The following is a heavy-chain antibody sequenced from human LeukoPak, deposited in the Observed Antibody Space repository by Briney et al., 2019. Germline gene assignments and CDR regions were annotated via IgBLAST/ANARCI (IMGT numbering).Heavy chain of an antibody. V-gene: IGHV4-39*07. Sequence: KPSETLSLTCTVSGGSISSSSYYWGWSRQPPGKGLEWIGSIYYSGSTYYNPSLKSRVTISVDTSKNQFSLKLSSVTAADTAVYYCARGLGTTEGFDYWGQGTLVTVSS. J-gene: IGHJ4*02. CDR1: GGSISSSSYY. CDR2: IYYSGST. D-gene: IGHD1-1*01. CDR3: ARGLGTTEGFDY.